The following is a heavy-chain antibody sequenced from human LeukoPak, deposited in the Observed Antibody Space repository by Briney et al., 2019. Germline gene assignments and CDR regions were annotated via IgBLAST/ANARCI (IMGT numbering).Heavy chain of an antibody. V-gene: IGHV3-74*01. CDR3: GSLGYCSSTRCSLPYFDY. D-gene: IGHD2-2*01. Sequence: QPGGSLRLSCAASGFTFSSYWMHWVRQAPGKGQVWVSRINGDGSSTTYADSVKGRFTISRDNAKNTLYLQMNSLRAEDTAVYYCGSLGYCSSTRCSLPYFDYWGQGTLVTVSS. J-gene: IGHJ4*02. CDR1: GFTFSSYW. CDR2: INGDGSST.